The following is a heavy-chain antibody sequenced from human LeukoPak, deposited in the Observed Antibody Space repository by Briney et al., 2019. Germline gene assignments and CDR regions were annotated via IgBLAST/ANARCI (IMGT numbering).Heavy chain of an antibody. D-gene: IGHD3-10*01. CDR3: ARVSASYPPDY. Sequence: SETLSLTCAVYGGSFSGYYWSWIRQPPGKGLEWIGEINHSGSTNYNPSLKSRVTISVDTSKNQFSLKLSSVTAADTAVYYCARVSASYPPDYWGQGTLVTVSS. V-gene: IGHV4-34*01. CDR2: INHSGST. CDR1: GGSFSGYY. J-gene: IGHJ4*02.